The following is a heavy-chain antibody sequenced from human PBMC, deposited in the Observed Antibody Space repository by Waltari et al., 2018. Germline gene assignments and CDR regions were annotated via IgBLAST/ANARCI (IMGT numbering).Heavy chain of an antibody. CDR2: IIPIFGTA. CDR3: ARDRGCSGGSCPYYYYGMDV. Sequence: QVQLVQSGAEVKKPGSSVKVSCKASGGTFSSYAISWVRQAPGQGLEWMGGIIPIFGTANYAQKSQGRVTITADESTSTAYMELSSLRSEDTAVYYCARDRGCSGGSCPYYYYGMDVWGQGTTVTVSS. V-gene: IGHV1-69*01. D-gene: IGHD2-15*01. CDR1: GGTFSSYA. J-gene: IGHJ6*02.